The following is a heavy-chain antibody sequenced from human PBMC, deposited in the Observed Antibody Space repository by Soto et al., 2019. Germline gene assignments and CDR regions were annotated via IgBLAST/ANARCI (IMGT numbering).Heavy chain of an antibody. Sequence: GXSLKISCKGSGYSFTSYWIGWVRQMPGKGLELMGIIYPGDSDTRYSPSFQGQVTISADKSISTAYLQWSSLKASDTAMYYCARTAAAGKYYYGMDVWGQGTTVTVSS. D-gene: IGHD6-13*01. J-gene: IGHJ6*02. V-gene: IGHV5-51*01. CDR1: GYSFTSYW. CDR3: ARTAAAGKYYYGMDV. CDR2: IYPGDSDT.